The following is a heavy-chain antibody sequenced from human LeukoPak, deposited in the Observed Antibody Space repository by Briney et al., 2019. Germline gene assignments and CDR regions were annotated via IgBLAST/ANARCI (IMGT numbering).Heavy chain of an antibody. CDR2: MNLNSGNT. CDR1: GYTFTSYD. Sequence: GASVKVSCKASGYTFTSYDINWVRQATGQGLEWMGWMNLNSGNTGYAQKFQGRVTMTRNTSISTAYMELSSLRSEDTAVYYCARARCSSTSCYRRENMNSQYWGQGTLVTVSS. J-gene: IGHJ4*02. D-gene: IGHD2-2*01. V-gene: IGHV1-8*01. CDR3: ARARCSSTSCYRRENMNSQY.